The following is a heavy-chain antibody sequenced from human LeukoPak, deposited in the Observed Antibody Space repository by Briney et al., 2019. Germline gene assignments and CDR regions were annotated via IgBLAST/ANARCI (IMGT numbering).Heavy chain of an antibody. J-gene: IGHJ4*02. Sequence: ASVKVSCKASGGTFSSYAISWVRQAPGQGLEWMGWINPNSGGTNYAQKFQGRVTMTRDTSISTAYMELSRLRSDDTAVYYCASETYGSGSYYRAPVGYWGQGTLVTVSS. CDR2: INPNSGGT. D-gene: IGHD3-10*01. V-gene: IGHV1-2*02. CDR3: ASETYGSGSYYRAPVGY. CDR1: GGTFSSYA.